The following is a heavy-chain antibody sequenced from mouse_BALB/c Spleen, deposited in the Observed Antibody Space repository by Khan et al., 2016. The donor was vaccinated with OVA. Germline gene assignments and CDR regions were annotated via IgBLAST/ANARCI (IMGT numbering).Heavy chain of an antibody. CDR2: IFPGTGTT. V-gene: IGHV1S132*01. Sequence: QLQQPGAELVKPGTSVKLSCKTSGYTFPSYWIQWVKQRPGQGLGWIGQIFPGTGTTYYNENFKDKATLTVDTSSNSAYMQLTSLTSEDSAVYFCARGYFGNYEFVYWGQGTLVTVSP. D-gene: IGHD2-1*01. CDR1: GYTFPSYW. CDR3: ARGYFGNYEFVY. J-gene: IGHJ3*01.